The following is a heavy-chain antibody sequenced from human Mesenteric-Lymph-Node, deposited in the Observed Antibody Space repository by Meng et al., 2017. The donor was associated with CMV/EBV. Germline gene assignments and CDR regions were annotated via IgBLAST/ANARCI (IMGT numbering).Heavy chain of an antibody. D-gene: IGHD2-2*01. V-gene: IGHV3-64*02. CDR1: FSKAA. Sequence: FSKAAMYWVRQAPGKGLEYVAAVSSKGGSTYYVDSVKGRFTISRDNSKNTLYLQMDSLRTEDTAVYYCARDAPDGYCSLTSCWNYFDYWGRGTLVTVSS. CDR3: ARDAPDGYCSLTSCWNYFDY. J-gene: IGHJ4*02. CDR2: VSSKGGST.